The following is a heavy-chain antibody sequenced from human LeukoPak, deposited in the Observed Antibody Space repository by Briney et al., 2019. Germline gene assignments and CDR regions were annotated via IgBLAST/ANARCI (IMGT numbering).Heavy chain of an antibody. V-gene: IGHV4-34*01. CDR1: GFTFSSYS. CDR2: INHSGST. D-gene: IGHD3-10*01. Sequence: GSLRLSCAASGFTFSSYSMNWVRQAPGKGLEWIGDINHSGSTNYNPSLKSRITVSVDTSKNQFSLKLSSVTAADTAVYYCARRRLWFGELPIDYWGQGTLVTVSS. CDR3: ARRRLWFGELPIDY. J-gene: IGHJ4*02.